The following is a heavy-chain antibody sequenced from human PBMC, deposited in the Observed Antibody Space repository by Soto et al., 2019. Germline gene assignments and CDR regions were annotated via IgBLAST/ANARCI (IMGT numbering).Heavy chain of an antibody. CDR3: AKDGALLSTPLYHYYGMDV. D-gene: IGHD1-26*01. Sequence: GGSLRLSCAASGFTFSSYGMHWVRQAPGKGLEWVAVISYDGSNKYYADSVKGRFTISRDNSKNTLYLQMNSLRAEDTAVYYCAKDGALLSTPLYHYYGMDVWGPGTTVTVFS. V-gene: IGHV3-30*18. CDR2: ISYDGSNK. CDR1: GFTFSSYG. J-gene: IGHJ6*02.